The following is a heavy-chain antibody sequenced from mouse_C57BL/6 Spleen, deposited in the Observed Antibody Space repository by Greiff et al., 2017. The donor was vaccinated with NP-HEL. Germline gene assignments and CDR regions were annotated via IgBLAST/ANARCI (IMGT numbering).Heavy chain of an antibody. J-gene: IGHJ3*01. D-gene: IGHD2-2*01. CDR2: ISYDGSN. CDR3: ARDLEGYLFAY. V-gene: IGHV3-6*01. Sequence: DVKLQESGPGLVKPSQSLSLTCSVTGYSITSGYYWNWIRQFPGNKLEWMGYISYDGSNNYNPSLKNRISITRDTSKNQFFLKLNSVTTEDTATYYCARDLEGYLFAYWGQGTLVTVSA. CDR1: GYSITSGYY.